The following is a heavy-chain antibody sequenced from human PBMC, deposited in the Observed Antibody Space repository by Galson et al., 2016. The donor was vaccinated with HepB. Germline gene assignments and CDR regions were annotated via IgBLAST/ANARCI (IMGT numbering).Heavy chain of an antibody. V-gene: IGHV5-10-1*01. Sequence: QSGAEVKKPGESLRISCKGSGSSFTNYWISWVRQMPGKGLEWMGRIDPSDSYTSYSPSFQGHVTISADKPISTAYLQWSSLKASDTAMYYCARSSGSPPRDFDYWGQGTLVTVSS. CDR1: GSSFTNYW. CDR2: IDPSDSYT. CDR3: ARSSGSPPRDFDY. D-gene: IGHD1-26*01. J-gene: IGHJ4*02.